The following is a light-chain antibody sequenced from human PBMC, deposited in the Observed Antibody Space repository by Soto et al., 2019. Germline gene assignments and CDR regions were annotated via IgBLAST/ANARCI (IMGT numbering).Light chain of an antibody. J-gene: IGLJ2*01. CDR3: LLYYGGARV. CDR2: STS. CDR1: TGAVTSGYY. V-gene: IGLV7-43*01. Sequence: QTVVTQEPSLTVSPGGTVTLTCSCSTGAVTSGYYPNWFQQKPGPAPRALIYSTSNKYVWTPARFSGSLLGGKAALTLSGVQPEDEAEYYGLLYYGGARVFGGGTKLTVL.